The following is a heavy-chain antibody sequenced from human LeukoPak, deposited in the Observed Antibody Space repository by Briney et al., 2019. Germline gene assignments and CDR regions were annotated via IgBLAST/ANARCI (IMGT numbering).Heavy chain of an antibody. CDR1: GGSISSYY. J-gene: IGHJ4*02. V-gene: IGHV4-59*05. CDR2: IYYSGST. D-gene: IGHD6-19*01. CDR3: AKLQQWLALFDY. Sequence: PSETLSLTCTVSGGSISSYYWSWIRQPAGKGLEWIGSIYYSGSTYYNPSLKSRVTISVDTSKNQFSLKLSSVTAADTAVYYCAKLQQWLALFDYWGQGTLVTVSS.